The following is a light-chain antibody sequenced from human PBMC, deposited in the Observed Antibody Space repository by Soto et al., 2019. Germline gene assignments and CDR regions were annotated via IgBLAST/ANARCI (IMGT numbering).Light chain of an antibody. Sequence: EIVLTQSLGTLSLSPGESATLSCRASQSVGSTYLAWYQQKPGQAPRLLIYGASSRAAGIPDRFSGSGSGTDFTLTISRLEPEDFAVYYCQHCGASSYTFGQGTKLEIK. CDR1: QSVGSTY. V-gene: IGKV3-20*01. J-gene: IGKJ2*01. CDR3: QHCGASSYT. CDR2: GAS.